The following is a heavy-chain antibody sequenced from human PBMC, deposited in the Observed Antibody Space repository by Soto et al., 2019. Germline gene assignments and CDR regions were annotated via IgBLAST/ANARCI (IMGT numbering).Heavy chain of an antibody. J-gene: IGHJ3*01. CDR3: ARAFFYQGSDSRRYSFDSFDF. D-gene: IGHD3-22*01. V-gene: IGHV1-18*01. CDR2: ISAHTGSS. Sequence: ASVKVSRKASGYTFTSSGMSWVRQAPGQGLEWMGWISAHTGSSEYAQRFQGRVTMTTDRSTSTAYMELRSLRSDDTAVYYCARAFFYQGSDSRRYSFDSFDFWGPGTLVTVSS. CDR1: GYTFTSSG.